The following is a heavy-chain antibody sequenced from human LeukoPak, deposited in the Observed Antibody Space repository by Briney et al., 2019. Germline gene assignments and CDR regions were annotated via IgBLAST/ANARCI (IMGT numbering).Heavy chain of an antibody. Sequence: PGGSLRLSCAASGFTFSSYAMSWVRQAPGEGLEWVSAISGSGGSTYYADSVKGRFTISRDNSKNTLYLQMNSLRAEDTAVYYCAKEGAVAGTLPSDYWGQGTLVTVSS. V-gene: IGHV3-23*01. D-gene: IGHD6-19*01. CDR1: GFTFSSYA. CDR2: ISGSGGST. J-gene: IGHJ4*02. CDR3: AKEGAVAGTLPSDY.